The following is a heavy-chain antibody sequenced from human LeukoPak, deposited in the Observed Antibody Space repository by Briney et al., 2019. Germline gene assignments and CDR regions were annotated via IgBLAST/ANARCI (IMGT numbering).Heavy chain of an antibody. V-gene: IGHV1-18*01. CDR1: GYTFTSYG. D-gene: IGHD3-3*01. Sequence: ASVKVSCKASGYTFTSYGISWVRQAPGQGLEWMGWISAYNGNTNYAQKLQGRVTMTTDTSTSTAYMELRSLRSDDTAVYYCARSSYYDFWGGLGFDYWGQGTLVTVSS. J-gene: IGHJ4*02. CDR2: ISAYNGNT. CDR3: ARSSYYDFWGGLGFDY.